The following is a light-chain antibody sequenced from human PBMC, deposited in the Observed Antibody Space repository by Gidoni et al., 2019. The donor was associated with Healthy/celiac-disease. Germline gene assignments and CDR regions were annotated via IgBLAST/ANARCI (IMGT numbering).Light chain of an antibody. CDR3: QQRSNWPPMYT. CDR2: DAS. Sequence: EIVLTQSPATLSLSPGERATLSCRASQSVSSNLAWYQQNPGHAPRLLIDDASNRATGIPARLSGSGSGTDFTLTISSIEPEDFAVYYCQQRSNWPPMYTFGQGTKLEIK. V-gene: IGKV3-11*01. CDR1: QSVSSN. J-gene: IGKJ2*01.